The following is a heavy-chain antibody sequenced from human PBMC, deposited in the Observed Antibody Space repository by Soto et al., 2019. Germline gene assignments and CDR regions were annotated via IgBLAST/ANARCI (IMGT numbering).Heavy chain of an antibody. J-gene: IGHJ4*02. D-gene: IGHD6-6*01. V-gene: IGHV3-30-3*01. Sequence: GGSLRLSCAASGFTFSSYAMHWVRQAPGKGLEWVAVISHDGSNKYYADSVKGRFTISRDNSKNTLYLQMNSLRAEDTAVYYCGLEYSSSFPDYWGQGTLVTVSS. CDR2: ISHDGSNK. CDR3: GLEYSSSFPDY. CDR1: GFTFSSYA.